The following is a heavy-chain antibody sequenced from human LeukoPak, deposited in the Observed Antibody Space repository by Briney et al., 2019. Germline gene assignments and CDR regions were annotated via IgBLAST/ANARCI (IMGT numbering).Heavy chain of an antibody. CDR3: ARNLIPEQLVLNF. CDR1: GGSISSSRDY. V-gene: IGHV4-39*07. D-gene: IGHD6-13*01. Sequence: SETLSLTCIVSGGSISSSRDYWAWIRQPPGKGLEWIANIYYSGSTYYSPSLKSRVIISVDTSKNQFSLKLKSVTPEDTAVYYCARNLIPEQLVLNFWGQGTLVTVSS. CDR2: IYYSGST. J-gene: IGHJ4*02.